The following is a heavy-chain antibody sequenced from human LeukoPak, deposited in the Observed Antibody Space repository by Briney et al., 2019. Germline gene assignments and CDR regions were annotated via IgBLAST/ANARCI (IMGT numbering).Heavy chain of an antibody. J-gene: IGHJ4*02. CDR3: ASADSSGYYMADY. V-gene: IGHV3-48*03. Sequence: GGSLRLSCAASGFTFSSYEMHWVRQAPGKGLEWVSYISSSGSTIYYADNVAGRFTTYKDNAKNSLYLQMNSLRAEDTAVYYCASADSSGYYMADYWGQGTLVTVSS. CDR1: GFTFSSYE. CDR2: ISSSGSTI. D-gene: IGHD3-22*01.